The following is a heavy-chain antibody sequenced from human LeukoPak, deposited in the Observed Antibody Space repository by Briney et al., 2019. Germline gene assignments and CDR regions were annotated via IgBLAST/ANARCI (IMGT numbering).Heavy chain of an antibody. CDR1: GGSIRSGGYS. CDR3: ARGPSSSEWFDP. D-gene: IGHD6-6*01. CDR2: IYHSGST. Sequence: SQTLSLTCAVCGGSIRSGGYSWSWIRQPPGKGLEWIGYIYHSGSTYYNPSLKSRVTISVDRSKNQFSLKLSSVTAADTAVYYCARGPSSSEWFDPWGQGTLVTVSS. V-gene: IGHV4-30-2*01. J-gene: IGHJ5*02.